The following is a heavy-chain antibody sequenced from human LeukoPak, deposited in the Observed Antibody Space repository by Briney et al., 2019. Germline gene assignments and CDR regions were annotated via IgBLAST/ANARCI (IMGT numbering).Heavy chain of an antibody. D-gene: IGHD2-15*01. J-gene: IGHJ4*02. CDR1: GFTFSSYS. V-gene: IGHV3-21*01. CDR2: ISSSSSYI. Sequence: GGSLRLSCAASGFTFSSYSMNWVRQAPGKGLEWVSSISSSSSYIYYADSVKGRFTIARDNAKNSLYLQMTSLRAEDTAVYYCAREYCSGGSCSFDYWGQGTLVTVSS. CDR3: AREYCSGGSCSFDY.